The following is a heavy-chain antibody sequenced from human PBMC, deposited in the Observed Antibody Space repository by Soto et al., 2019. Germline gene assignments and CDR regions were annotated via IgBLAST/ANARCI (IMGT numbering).Heavy chain of an antibody. CDR2: IIPIFGTA. V-gene: IGHV1-69*12. CDR3: ARHLEPPSYGMDV. Sequence: QVQLVQSGAEVKKPESSVKVSCKASGGTFSIYAISWVRQAPGQGLEWMGGIIPIFGTAAYAQKFQGRVTITADASTSTASMELSSLRSEDTAVYYCARHLEPPSYGMDVWGQGTTVTVSS. D-gene: IGHD1-1*01. CDR1: GGTFSIYA. J-gene: IGHJ6*02.